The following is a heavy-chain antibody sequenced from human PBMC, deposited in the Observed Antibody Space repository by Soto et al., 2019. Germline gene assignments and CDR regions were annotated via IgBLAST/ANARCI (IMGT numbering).Heavy chain of an antibody. Sequence: ASVKGSCKASGGTFSSYAISWVRQAPGQGLECMGGIIPIFGTANYAQKFQGRVTITADESTSTAYMELSSLRSEDTAVYYCARDRCTNGVCYRFDPWGQGTLVTVSS. CDR1: GGTFSSYA. CDR2: IIPIFGTA. J-gene: IGHJ5*02. D-gene: IGHD2-8*01. V-gene: IGHV1-69*13. CDR3: ARDRCTNGVCYRFDP.